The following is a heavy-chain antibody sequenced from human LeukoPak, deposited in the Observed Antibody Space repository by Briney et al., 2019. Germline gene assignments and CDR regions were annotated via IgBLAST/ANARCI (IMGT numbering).Heavy chain of an antibody. Sequence: QPGGLRLSCAASGFTFSSYWMHWVRPAPGKGLVWVSRINTDGSFTNYADSVKGRFTISRDNAKNTLYLQMDSLRAEDTAVYYCARAVNSASKSDYWGQGTLVTVSS. V-gene: IGHV3-74*01. CDR1: GFTFSSYW. J-gene: IGHJ4*02. D-gene: IGHD2-2*01. CDR2: INTDGSFT. CDR3: ARAVNSASKSDY.